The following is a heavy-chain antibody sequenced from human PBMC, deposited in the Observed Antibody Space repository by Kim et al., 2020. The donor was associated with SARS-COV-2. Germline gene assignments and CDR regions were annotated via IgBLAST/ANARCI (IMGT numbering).Heavy chain of an antibody. J-gene: IGHJ2*01. CDR2: ISSSSSYI. V-gene: IGHV3-21*01. Sequence: GGSLRLSCAASGFTFSSYSMNWVRQAPGKGLEWVSSISSSSSYIYYADSVKGRFTISRDNAKNSLYLQMNSLRAEDTAVYYCARAYKTGGIPTSWYFDLWGRGTLVTVSS. CDR1: GFTFSSYS. CDR3: ARAYKTGGIPTSWYFDL. D-gene: IGHD7-27*01.